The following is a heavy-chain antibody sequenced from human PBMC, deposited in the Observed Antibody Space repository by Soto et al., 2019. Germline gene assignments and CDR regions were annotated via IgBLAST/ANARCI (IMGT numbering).Heavy chain of an antibody. D-gene: IGHD3-22*01. V-gene: IGHV4-4*02. CDR2: IYYRGNT. CDR1: GGSISSSNW. CDR3: ARQAVYYDSSGYLDY. J-gene: IGHJ4*02. Sequence: SETLSLTCAVSGGSISSSNWWSWVRQPPGKGLEWIGYIYYRGNTNYNPSLKSRVTISVDTSTNQFSLKLSSVSAADTAVYYCARQAVYYDSSGYLDYWGQGTLVTVSS.